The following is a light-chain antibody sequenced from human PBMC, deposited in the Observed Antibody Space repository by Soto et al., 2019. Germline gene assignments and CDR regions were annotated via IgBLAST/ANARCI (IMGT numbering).Light chain of an antibody. CDR2: GAS. CDR3: QQYGGLPT. CDR1: QSVTSSH. Sequence: EIVLTQSPGTLSLSPGERVTLSCRASQSVTSSHIAWYQQKSGQAPRLLLYGASSRATGIPDRFRGSGSGTDFTLTISRLEREDFAVYYCQQYGGLPTFGQGTKVEIK. V-gene: IGKV3-20*01. J-gene: IGKJ1*01.